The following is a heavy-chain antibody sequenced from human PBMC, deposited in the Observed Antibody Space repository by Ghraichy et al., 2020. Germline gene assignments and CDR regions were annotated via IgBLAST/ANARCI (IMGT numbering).Heavy chain of an antibody. CDR3: ARLIFAMVREGKGFYYGLDD. J-gene: IGHJ6*02. D-gene: IGHD3-10*01. V-gene: IGHV4-59*08. CDR1: GASINDHN. CDR2: VYYTGTS. Sequence: SETLSLTCTVSGASINDHNWTWIRQPPGKGLEWIAFVYYTGTSYYSPSFQSRATISVDTSKSQFSLRLTSVTAADTAMYYCARLIFAMVREGKGFYYGLDDWGQGTTITVS.